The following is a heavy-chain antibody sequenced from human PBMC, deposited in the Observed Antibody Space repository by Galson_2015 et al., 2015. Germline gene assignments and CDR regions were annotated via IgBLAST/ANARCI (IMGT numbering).Heavy chain of an antibody. D-gene: IGHD6-19*01. CDR3: AHKLALAGDPYFDF. J-gene: IGHJ4*02. Sequence: PALVKPTQTLTLTCTFSGFSLRTTGVGVAWIRQPPGKALEWLALIYWNDDERYSPSLKSRVAITKDTSKNQVVLTMTNVDPVDTATYYCAHKLALAGDPYFDFWGQGLLVTVSS. V-gene: IGHV2-5*01. CDR2: IYWNDDE. CDR1: GFSLRTTGVG.